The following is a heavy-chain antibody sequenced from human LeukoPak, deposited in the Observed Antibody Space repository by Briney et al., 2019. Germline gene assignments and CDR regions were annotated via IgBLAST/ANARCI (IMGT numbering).Heavy chain of an antibody. D-gene: IGHD3-10*01. CDR2: ISSSSSYI. J-gene: IGHJ4*02. CDR1: GFTFSSYS. V-gene: IGHV3-21*01. Sequence: PGGSLKLSCAASGFTFSSYSMNWVRQAPGKGLEWVSSISSSSSYIYYADSVKGRFTISRDNAKNSLYLQMNSLRAEDTAVYYCARVGLLWFGEYTNWGQGTLVTVSS. CDR3: ARVGLLWFGEYTN.